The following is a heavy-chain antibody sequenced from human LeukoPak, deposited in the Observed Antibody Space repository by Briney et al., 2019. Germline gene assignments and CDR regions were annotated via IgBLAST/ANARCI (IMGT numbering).Heavy chain of an antibody. Sequence: GGSLRLSCAASGFTFSSYAMSWVRQAPGKGLEWVSAISGSGGSTYYAGSVKGRFTISRDNSKNTLYLQMNSLRAEDTAVYYCAKDLLLGYCSGGSCSHKANFDYWGQGTLVTVSS. J-gene: IGHJ4*02. CDR3: AKDLLLGYCSGGSCSHKANFDY. CDR1: GFTFSSYA. V-gene: IGHV3-23*01. CDR2: ISGSGGST. D-gene: IGHD2-15*01.